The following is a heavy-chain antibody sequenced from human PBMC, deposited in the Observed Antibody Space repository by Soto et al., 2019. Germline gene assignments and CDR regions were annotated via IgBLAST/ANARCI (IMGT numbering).Heavy chain of an antibody. D-gene: IGHD1-20*01. CDR3: ASRITGSPNSYYGMDV. CDR2: IIPIFGTA. Sequence: QVQLVQSGAEVKKPGSSVKVSCKASGGTFSSYAINWVRQAPGQGLEWMGGIIPIFGTADYAQKFQGRVTLTADESTSTAYMELSSLRSEDTAVYYCASRITGSPNSYYGMDVWGQGTTVTVSS. V-gene: IGHV1-69*12. J-gene: IGHJ6*02. CDR1: GGTFSSYA.